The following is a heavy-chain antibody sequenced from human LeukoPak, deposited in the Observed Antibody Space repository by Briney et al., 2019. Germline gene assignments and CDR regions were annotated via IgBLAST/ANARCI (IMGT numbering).Heavy chain of an antibody. CDR1: GGSISSYY. V-gene: IGHV4-59*01. J-gene: IGHJ4*02. Sequence: SETLSLTCTVSGGSISSYYWSWIRQPPGKGLEWIGYIYYSGSTNYNPSLKSRVTISVDTSKNQFSLKLSSVTTADTAVYYCARASYSSSRYDYWGQGTQVTVSS. D-gene: IGHD6-13*01. CDR3: ARASYSSSRYDY. CDR2: IYYSGST.